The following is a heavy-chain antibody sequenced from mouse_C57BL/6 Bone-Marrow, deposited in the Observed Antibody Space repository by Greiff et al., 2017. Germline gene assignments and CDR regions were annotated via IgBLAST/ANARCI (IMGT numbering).Heavy chain of an antibody. CDR2: IYPGSGST. V-gene: IGHV1-55*01. J-gene: IGHJ4*01. D-gene: IGHD2-3*01. CDR3: ARERLLRGYAMDY. CDR1: GYTFTSYW. Sequence: QVQLQQPGAELVKPGASVKMSCKASGYTFTSYWITWVKQRPGQGLEWIGDIYPGSGSTNYNEKFKSKATLTVDTSSSTAYMQLSSLTSEDSAVYYCARERLLRGYAMDYWGQGTSVTVSS.